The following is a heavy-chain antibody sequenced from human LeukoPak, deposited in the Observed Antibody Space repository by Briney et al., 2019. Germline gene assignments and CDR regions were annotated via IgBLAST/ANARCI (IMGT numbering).Heavy chain of an antibody. Sequence: PSETLSLTCTVSGGSSSDTTYYWAWISQPPGKGLEWIGSIYFSETKYNPSLKSRITISGDTSKKQFSLKLSSVTAADTAVYYCASPSKLVISRGGYMRGQGTMVTVSA. J-gene: IGHJ3*01. CDR1: GGSSSDTTYY. V-gene: IGHV4-39*01. D-gene: IGHD3-22*01. CDR2: IYFSET. CDR3: ASPSKLVISRGGYM.